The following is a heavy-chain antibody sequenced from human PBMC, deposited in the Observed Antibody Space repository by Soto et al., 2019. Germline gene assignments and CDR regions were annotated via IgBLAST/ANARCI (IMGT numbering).Heavy chain of an antibody. Sequence: QVQLVESGGGVVQPGRSLRLSCAASGFTFSSYGMHWVRQAPGKGLEWVAVISYDGSNKYYADSVKGRFTISRDNSKNTLYLQMNSLRAEDTAVYYCAKGPRYSGSYRFDYWGQGTLVTVSS. V-gene: IGHV3-30*18. CDR2: ISYDGSNK. J-gene: IGHJ4*02. CDR3: AKGPRYSGSYRFDY. CDR1: GFTFSSYG. D-gene: IGHD1-26*01.